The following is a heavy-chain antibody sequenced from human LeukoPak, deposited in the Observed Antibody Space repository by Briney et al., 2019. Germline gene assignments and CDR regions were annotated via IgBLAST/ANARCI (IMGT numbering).Heavy chain of an antibody. CDR1: GGSISSSSYY. J-gene: IGHJ4*02. D-gene: IGHD6-13*01. CDR3: ASQIAAAGIDY. CDR2: IYYSGST. V-gene: IGHV4-39*01. Sequence: PSETLSLTCTVSGGSISSSSYYWGWIRQPPGKGLEWIGNIYYSGSTYYNPSLKSRVTISVDTSKNQFSLKLSSVTAADTAVYYCASQIAAAGIDYWGQGTLVTVSS.